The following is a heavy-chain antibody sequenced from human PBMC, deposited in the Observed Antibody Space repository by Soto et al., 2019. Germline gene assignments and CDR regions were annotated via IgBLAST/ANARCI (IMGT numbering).Heavy chain of an antibody. J-gene: IGHJ6*03. CDR2: IRYDGSNN. D-gene: IGHD3-16*02. CDR3: AAAGIWGSYRYTGQGSRGRAYYYYYLDV. V-gene: IGHV3-33*01. Sequence: QVQLVESGGGVVQPGRSLRLSCAASGFTFSSYGMHWVRQAPGKGLEWVSVIRYDGSNNYDADSVKGRFTTSRDNSKNPLYLQMNSLRGEVRAVYYCAAAGIWGSYRYTGQGSRGRAYYYYYLDVWGKGTTVTVSS. CDR1: GFTFSSYG.